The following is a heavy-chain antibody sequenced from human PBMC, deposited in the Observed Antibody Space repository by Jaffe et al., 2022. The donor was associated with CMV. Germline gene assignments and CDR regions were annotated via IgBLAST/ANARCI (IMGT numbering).Heavy chain of an antibody. V-gene: IGHV3-23*01. CDR3: AKDWFSFGGSSSFRDY. J-gene: IGHJ4*02. D-gene: IGHD6-6*01. CDR1: GFTFSSYA. Sequence: EVQLLESGGGLVQPGGSLRLSCAASGFTFSSYAMSWVRQAPGKGLEWVSAISGSGGSTYYADSVKGRFTISRDNSKNTLYLQMNSLRAEDTAVYYCAKDWFSFGGSSSFRDYWGQGTLVTVSS. CDR2: ISGSGGST.